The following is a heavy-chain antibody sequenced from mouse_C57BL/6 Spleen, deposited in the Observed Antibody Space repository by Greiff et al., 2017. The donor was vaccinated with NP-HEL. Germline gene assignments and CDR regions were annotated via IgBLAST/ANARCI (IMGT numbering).Heavy chain of an antibody. D-gene: IGHD3-3*01. Sequence: VKLQESGPELVKPGASVKISCKASGYAFSSSWMNWVKQRPGKGLEWIGRIYPGDGDTNYNGKFKGKATLTADKSSSTAYMQLSSLTSEDSAVYFCARKEGLPDYFDYWGQGTTLTVSS. J-gene: IGHJ2*01. CDR1: GYAFSSSW. V-gene: IGHV1-82*01. CDR2: IYPGDGDT. CDR3: ARKEGLPDYFDY.